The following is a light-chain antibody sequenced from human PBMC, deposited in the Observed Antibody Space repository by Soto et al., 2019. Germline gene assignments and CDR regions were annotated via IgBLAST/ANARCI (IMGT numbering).Light chain of an antibody. CDR3: HLYSYARQFA. CDR2: GAS. CDR1: QSVRNNY. V-gene: IGKV3-20*01. J-gene: IGKJ3*01. Sequence: ELVLTQSPGTLSLSPGERATLSCRASQSVRNNYLAWYQQRPGQAPRLLIYGASQRATGIPDRFSGSGSGIYVTRAILGLEPEYFAVYYCHLYSYARQFASGPATKGDI.